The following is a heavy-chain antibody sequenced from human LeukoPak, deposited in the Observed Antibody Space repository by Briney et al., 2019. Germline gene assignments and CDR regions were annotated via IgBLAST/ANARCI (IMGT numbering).Heavy chain of an antibody. CDR2: IWYDGSNK. CDR1: GFTLSSYG. V-gene: IGHV3-33*06. D-gene: IGHD4-17*01. J-gene: IGHJ4*02. Sequence: GGSLRLSCAASGFTLSSYGMHWVRQAPGKGLEWVAVIWYDGSNKYYADSVKGRFTISRDNSKNTLYLQMNSLRAEDTAVYYCAKARDYGDYPHWGQGTLVTVSS. CDR3: AKARDYGDYPH.